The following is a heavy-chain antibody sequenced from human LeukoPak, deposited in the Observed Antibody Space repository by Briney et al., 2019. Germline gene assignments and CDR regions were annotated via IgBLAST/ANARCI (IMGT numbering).Heavy chain of an antibody. CDR3: ARHSYYYGSSGYPDPPSQYDY. CDR1: GYSFTSYW. CDR2: IYPGDSDT. D-gene: IGHD3-22*01. V-gene: IGHV5-51*01. J-gene: IGHJ4*02. Sequence: GESLKISCKGSGYSFTSYWIGWVRQMPGKGLEWMGIIYPGDSDTRYSPSFQGQVTISADKSISTAYLQWSSLKASDTAMYYCARHSYYYGSSGYPDPPSQYDYWGQGTLVTVSS.